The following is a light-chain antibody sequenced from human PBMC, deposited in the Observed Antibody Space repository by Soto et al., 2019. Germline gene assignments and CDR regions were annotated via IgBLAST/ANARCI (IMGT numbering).Light chain of an antibody. CDR3: SSYTSSSTPYV. CDR1: SSDVGGDNY. Sequence: QSVLTQPASVSGSPGQSSTISFTGTSSDVGGDNYVSWYQQHPGKAPKLMIYDVSNRPSGVSNRFSGSKSGNTASLTISGLQAEDEADYYCSSYTSSSTPYVFGTGTKLTVL. V-gene: IGLV2-14*01. CDR2: DVS. J-gene: IGLJ1*01.